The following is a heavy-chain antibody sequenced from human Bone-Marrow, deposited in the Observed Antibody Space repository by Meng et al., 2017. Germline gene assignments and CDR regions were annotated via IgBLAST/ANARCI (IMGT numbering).Heavy chain of an antibody. J-gene: IGHJ5*02. CDR1: GYTFTSYY. CDR3: ARSGELYSGSFGGGFDP. CDR2: MNPNSGNT. Sequence: ASVKVSCKASGYTFTSYYMHWVRQATGQGLEWMGWMNPNSGNTGYAQKFQGRVTMTRNTSISTAYMELSSLRSEDTAVYYCARSGELYSGSFGGGFDPWGQGTLVTVSS. D-gene: IGHD1-26*01. V-gene: IGHV1-8*02.